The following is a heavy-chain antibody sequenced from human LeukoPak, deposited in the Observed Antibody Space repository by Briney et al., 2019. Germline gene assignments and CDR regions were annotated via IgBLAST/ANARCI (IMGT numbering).Heavy chain of an antibody. J-gene: IGHJ4*02. V-gene: IGHV3-21*01. CDR1: GFTFSSYS. D-gene: IGHD6-13*01. CDR3: ARERASSSWTLFGY. Sequence: GGSLRLSCAASGFTFSSYSMNWVRQAPGKGLGWVSSISSSSSYIYYADSVKGRFTISRDDAKNSLYLQMNSLIAEDTAVYYCARERASSSWTLFGYWGQGTLVTVSS. CDR2: ISSSSSYI.